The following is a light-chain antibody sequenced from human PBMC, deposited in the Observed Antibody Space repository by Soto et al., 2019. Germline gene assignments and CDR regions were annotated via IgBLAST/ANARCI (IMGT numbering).Light chain of an antibody. J-gene: IGKJ4*01. V-gene: IGKV3-15*01. CDR2: GAS. Sequence: EIVMTQSPATLSVSPGERATLSCRASQSVSGNLAWYQQKPGHAPRLLIYGASTSAAAIPARFSGSGSGTEFPLTISSLQAEDFAVYYCQQYNDWPPVTFGGGTKVEIK. CDR3: QQYNDWPPVT. CDR1: QSVSGN.